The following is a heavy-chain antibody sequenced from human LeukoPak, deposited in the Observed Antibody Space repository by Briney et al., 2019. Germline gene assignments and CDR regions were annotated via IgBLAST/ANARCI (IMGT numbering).Heavy chain of an antibody. D-gene: IGHD1-26*01. V-gene: IGHV4-39*07. CDR3: ARDRGSYRFDY. Sequence: PSETLSLTCTVSGGSISSSSYYWGWIRQPPGKGLEWIGIIYYSGSTYYNPSLKSRVTLSVDTSKNQFSLKLSSVTAADTAVYYCARDRGSYRFDYWGQGTLVTVSS. J-gene: IGHJ4*02. CDR1: GGSISSSSYY. CDR2: IYYSGST.